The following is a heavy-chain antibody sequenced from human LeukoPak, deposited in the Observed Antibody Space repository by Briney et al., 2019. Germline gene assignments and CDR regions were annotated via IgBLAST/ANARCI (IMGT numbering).Heavy chain of an antibody. J-gene: IGHJ5*02. CDR3: ARGYHRYYYGSGRWYNWFDP. CDR2: IIPIFGTA. CDR1: GGTFSSYA. V-gene: IGHV1-69*06. Sequence: SVKVSCKASGGTFSSYAISWVRQAPGQGLEWMGGIIPIFGTANYAQKFQGRVTITADKSTSTAYMELSSLRSEDTAVYYCARGYHRYYYGSGRWYNWFDPWGQGTLVTVSS. D-gene: IGHD3-10*01.